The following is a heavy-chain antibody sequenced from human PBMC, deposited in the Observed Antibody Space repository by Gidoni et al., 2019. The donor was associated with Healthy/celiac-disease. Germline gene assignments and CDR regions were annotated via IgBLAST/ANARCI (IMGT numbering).Heavy chain of an antibody. Sequence: QLQLQESGPGLVKPSETLSLTCTVSGGSISSSSYYWGWIRQPPGKGLEWIGSIYYSWSTYYNPSLKSRVTISVDTSKNQFSLKLSSVTAADTAVYYCARRVEMATITLDAFDIWGQGTMVTVSS. CDR1: GGSISSSSYY. CDR3: ARRVEMATITLDAFDI. V-gene: IGHV4-39*01. D-gene: IGHD5-12*01. J-gene: IGHJ3*02. CDR2: IYYSWST.